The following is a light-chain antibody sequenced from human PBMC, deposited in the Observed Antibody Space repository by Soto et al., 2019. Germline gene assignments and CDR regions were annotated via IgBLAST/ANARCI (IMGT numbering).Light chain of an antibody. J-gene: IGKJ1*01. V-gene: IGKV3-20*01. CDR3: QQYGSSPRT. Sequence: IVLTQSPGTLSLSPGERATLSCRASQSVSSSYLAWYQQKPGQAPRLLIYDASSRATGIPDRFSGSGSGTDFTLTISRLGPEDFAVYYCQQYGSSPRTFGQGTKVEIK. CDR1: QSVSSSY. CDR2: DAS.